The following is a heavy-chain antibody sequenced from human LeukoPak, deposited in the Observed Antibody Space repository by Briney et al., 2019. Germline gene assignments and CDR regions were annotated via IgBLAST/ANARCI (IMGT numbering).Heavy chain of an antibody. CDR1: GFTFSSYS. CDR2: ISSSSSYI. Sequence: PGGSLRLSCAASGFTFSSYSMNWVRQAPGKGLEWVSSISSSSSYIYYADSVKGRFTISRDNAKNSLCLQMNSLRAEDTAVYYCASPIPTNSGLDNWGQGTLVTVSS. CDR3: ASPIPTNSGLDN. D-gene: IGHD2-2*02. J-gene: IGHJ4*02. V-gene: IGHV3-21*01.